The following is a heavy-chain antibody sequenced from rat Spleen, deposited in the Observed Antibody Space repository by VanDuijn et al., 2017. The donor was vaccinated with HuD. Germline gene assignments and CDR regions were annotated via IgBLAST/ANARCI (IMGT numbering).Heavy chain of an antibody. V-gene: IGHV5-20*01. CDR3: TTDAFTLPVITFDY. CDR1: GFSFSAHY. D-gene: IGHD1-12*03. Sequence: EVQLVESGGGLVQPGRSLKLSCAASGFSFSAHYMAWVRQAPTKGLEWVASISYDGGNTYYRDSVKGRFTISRDNAKSSLYLQMDSLRSEDTATYYCTTDAFTLPVITFDYWGQGVMVTVSS. CDR2: ISYDGGNT. J-gene: IGHJ2*01.